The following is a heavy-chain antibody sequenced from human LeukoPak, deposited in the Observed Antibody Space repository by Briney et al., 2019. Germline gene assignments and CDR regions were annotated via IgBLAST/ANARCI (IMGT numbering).Heavy chain of an antibody. CDR1: GGSLTTHW. CDR2: INHSGHT. J-gene: IGHJ4*02. D-gene: IGHD3-10*01. Sequence: SETLSLTCAVYGGSLTTHWWTWIRQSAGRGLEWVGEINHSGHTNYNPSFESRLTVSIEKSKKEFSLRRRCGADEETAIYYCARGRVYFRDLTSLRGVIPFHSWGQGTPVIVSS. CDR3: ARGRVYFRDLTSLRGVIPFHS. V-gene: IGHV4-34*01.